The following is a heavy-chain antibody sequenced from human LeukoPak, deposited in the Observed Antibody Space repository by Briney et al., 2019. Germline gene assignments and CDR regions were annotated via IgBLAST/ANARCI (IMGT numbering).Heavy chain of an antibody. V-gene: IGHV3-53*01. D-gene: IGHD6-6*01. CDR3: ARGKYSSSSGDY. Sequence: GGSLSLSCAASGFTVSSNYMSWVRQAPGKGLEWVSVIYRGGSTYYADSVKGRFTISRDNSKNTLYLQMNSLRAEDTPVYYCARGKYSSSSGDYWGQGTLVTVSS. CDR2: IYRGGST. CDR1: GFTVSSNY. J-gene: IGHJ4*02.